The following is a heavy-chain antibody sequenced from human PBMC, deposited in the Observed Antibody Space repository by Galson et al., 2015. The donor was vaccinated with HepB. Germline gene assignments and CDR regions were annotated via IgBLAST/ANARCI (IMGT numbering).Heavy chain of an antibody. V-gene: IGHV1-18*04. CDR2: ITAYNGNT. J-gene: IGHJ4*02. CDR3: AREPGGLDY. CDR1: GYSFTSYS. Sequence: SVKVSCKASGYSFTSYSLSWVRQAPGQGLEWMGWITAYNGNTNYAQNFQGRVTMTTDTSTSTAYMELRSLRSDDTAVYYCAREPGGLDYWGQGTLVIVSS.